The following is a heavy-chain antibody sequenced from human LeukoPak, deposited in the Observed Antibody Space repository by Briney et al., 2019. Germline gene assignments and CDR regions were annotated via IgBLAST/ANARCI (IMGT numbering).Heavy chain of an antibody. J-gene: IGHJ4*02. V-gene: IGHV3-23*01. CDR2: ISGSGGST. CDR1: GFTFSGYA. D-gene: IGHD3-10*01. CDR3: AKAYYGSGRTPFDY. Sequence: GGSLTLSCAASGFTFSGYAMSWVRPAPGKGLEWVSAISGSGGSTYYADSVKGRFTISRDNSKNTLYLQMNSLRAEDTAVYYCAKAYYGSGRTPFDYWGQGTLVTVSS.